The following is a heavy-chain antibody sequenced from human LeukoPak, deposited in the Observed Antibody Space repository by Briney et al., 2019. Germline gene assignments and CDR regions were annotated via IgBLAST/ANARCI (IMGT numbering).Heavy chain of an antibody. Sequence: GGSLRLSCAASGFTFSSYGMHWVRQAPGKGLEWVAVIWYDGSNKYYADSVKGRFTISRDNSKNTLYLQMNSLRAEDTAVYYCAKDGGGDYNYYYYMDVWGKGTTVTVSS. CDR1: GFTFSSYG. CDR3: AKDGGGDYNYYYYMDV. J-gene: IGHJ6*03. D-gene: IGHD4-17*01. V-gene: IGHV3-30*02. CDR2: IWYDGSNK.